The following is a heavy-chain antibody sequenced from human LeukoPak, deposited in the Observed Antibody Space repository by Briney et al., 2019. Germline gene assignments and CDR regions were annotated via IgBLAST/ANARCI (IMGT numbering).Heavy chain of an antibody. J-gene: IGHJ4*02. CDR1: ELNFSQIV. CDR3: ARAPTRPTLIVYDLYFDS. V-gene: IGHV3-23*01. D-gene: IGHD3-22*01. CDR2: ISGSGGSP. Sequence: PGGSLRLSCVTSELNFSQIVMTWLRQAPGKGLEWVATISGSGGSPFYADSVKARFTISRDNSKNTLYLEMNSLRVEDTAVYYCARAPTRPTLIVYDLYFDSWGQGSLVTVSS.